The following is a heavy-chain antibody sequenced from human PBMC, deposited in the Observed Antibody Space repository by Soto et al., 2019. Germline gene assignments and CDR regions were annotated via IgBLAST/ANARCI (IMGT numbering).Heavy chain of an antibody. CDR2: IIPIFGTA. CDR3: AREEGTGYYYYGMDV. CDR1: GGTFSSYA. J-gene: IGHJ6*02. V-gene: IGHV1-69*06. Sequence: SVKVSCKASGGTFSSYAISWVRQAPGRGLEWMGGIIPIFGTANYAQKFQGRVTITADKSTSTAYMELSSLRSEDTAVYYCAREEGTGYYYYGMDVWGQGTTVTVSS.